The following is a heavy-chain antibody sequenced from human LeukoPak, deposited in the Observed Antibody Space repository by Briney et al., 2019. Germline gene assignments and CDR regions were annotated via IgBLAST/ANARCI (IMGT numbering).Heavy chain of an antibody. J-gene: IGHJ4*02. CDR1: GFTFSSYG. D-gene: IGHD6-19*01. V-gene: IGHV1-46*01. CDR2: INPSGGST. CDR3: ARSGWQWLYFDY. Sequence: GKSLRLSCAASGFTFSSYGMHWVRQAPGQGLEWMGIINPSGGSTSYAQKFQGRVTMTRDMSTSTVYMELSSLRSEDTAVYYCARSGWQWLYFDYWGQGTLVTVSS.